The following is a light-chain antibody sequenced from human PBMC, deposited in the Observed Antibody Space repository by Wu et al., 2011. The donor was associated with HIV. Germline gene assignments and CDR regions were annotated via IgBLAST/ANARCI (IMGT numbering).Light chain of an antibody. Sequence: EIVMTQSPATLSVSPGERATLSCRASQSVSSSYLAWYQQKPGQAPRLLIYGASTRATSIPARFSGSGSGTEFTLTISSLQPDDFATYYCQQYNSPMYTFGLGDQAGDQT. J-gene: IGKJ2*01. CDR3: QQYNSPMYT. CDR2: GAS. V-gene: IGKV3-15*01. CDR1: QSVSSSY.